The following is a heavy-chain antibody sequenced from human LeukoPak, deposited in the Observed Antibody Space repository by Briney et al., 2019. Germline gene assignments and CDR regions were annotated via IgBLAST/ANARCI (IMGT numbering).Heavy chain of an antibody. D-gene: IGHD3-10*01. CDR2: ISTHNGHT. Sequence: ASVKVSCKASGYTFFNYGISWVRQAPGQGLEWMGWISTHNGHTGYAQKFQGRVTMTTDTFTSTAYMELSSLRSEDTAVYYCARGLITMVRGVIFPDYWGQGTLVTVSS. CDR3: ARGLITMVRGVIFPDY. CDR1: GYTFFNYG. J-gene: IGHJ4*02. V-gene: IGHV1-18*01.